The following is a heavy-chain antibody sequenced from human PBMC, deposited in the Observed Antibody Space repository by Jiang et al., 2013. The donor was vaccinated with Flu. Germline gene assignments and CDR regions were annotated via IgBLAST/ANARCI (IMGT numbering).Heavy chain of an antibody. Sequence: GSGLVKPSEALSLTCTVSGYSIGSDYYWGWIRQPPGKGLEWIGNLYHSESTYYSPSLKSRVTISVDTSKNQFSLKLSSVTAADTAVYYCARSDYYGSGSYYEPFDYWGQGTLVTVSS. J-gene: IGHJ4*02. CDR1: GYSIGSDYY. CDR3: ARSDYYGSGSYYEPFDY. D-gene: IGHD3-10*01. CDR2: LYHSEST. V-gene: IGHV4-38-2*02.